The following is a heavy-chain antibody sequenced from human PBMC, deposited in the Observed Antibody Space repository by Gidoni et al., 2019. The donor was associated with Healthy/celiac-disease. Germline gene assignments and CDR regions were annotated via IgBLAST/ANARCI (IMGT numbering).Heavy chain of an antibody. CDR3: ARDALGVPAAIPGIYYYGMDV. CDR2: IYYSGST. CDR1: GGSISSGGYY. V-gene: IGHV4-31*03. J-gene: IGHJ6*02. Sequence: QVQLQESGPGLVKPSQTLSLTCTVSGGSISSGGYYWSWIRQHPGKGLEWIGYIYYSGSTYYHPSLKSRVTISVDTSKNQFSLKLSSVTAADTAVYYCARDALGVPAAIPGIYYYGMDVWGQGTTVTVSS. D-gene: IGHD2-2*02.